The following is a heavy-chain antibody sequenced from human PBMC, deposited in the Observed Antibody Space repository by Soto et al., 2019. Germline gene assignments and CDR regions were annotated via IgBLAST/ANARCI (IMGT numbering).Heavy chain of an antibody. CDR2: ISFDGSYK. Sequence: QVQLVESGGGVVQPGRSLRLSCVGSGFTFGSYGLHWVRQAPGKGLEWVAIISFDGSYKSYADSVKGRFTISRDDSRNTLSLHMSSLSPEDTGVYYCAKDSVGATVYQNGMDVWGQGTTVSVSS. V-gene: IGHV3-30*18. CDR3: AKDSVGATVYQNGMDV. CDR1: GFTFGSYG. D-gene: IGHD1-26*01. J-gene: IGHJ6*02.